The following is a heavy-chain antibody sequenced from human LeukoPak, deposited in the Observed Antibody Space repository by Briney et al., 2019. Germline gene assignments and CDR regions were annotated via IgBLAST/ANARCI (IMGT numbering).Heavy chain of an antibody. CDR1: GFTISSYG. Sequence: GTSLRLSCAASGFTISSYGINWVRQAPGKGLEWVAVISYDGTNKFYVDSLRGRFTISRDNSKNTLYLQMNSLRAEDTAVYYCAEDGYYGSGTYPDYWGQGTLVTVSS. J-gene: IGHJ4*02. D-gene: IGHD3-10*01. V-gene: IGHV3-30*18. CDR2: ISYDGTNK. CDR3: AEDGYYGSGTYPDY.